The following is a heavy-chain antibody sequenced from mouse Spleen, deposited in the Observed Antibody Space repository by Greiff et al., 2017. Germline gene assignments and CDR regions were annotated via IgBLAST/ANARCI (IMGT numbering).Heavy chain of an antibody. CDR3: ARQGLLRAWFAY. Sequence: EVNVVESGGGLVKPGGSLKLSCAASGFTFSSYAMSWVRQTPEKRLEWVATISSGGSYTYYPDSVKGRFTISRDNAKNTLYLQMSSLRSEDTAMYYCARQGLLRAWFAYWGQGTLVTVSA. CDR1: GFTFSSYA. V-gene: IGHV5-9-3*01. CDR2: ISSGGSYT. D-gene: IGHD2-3*01. J-gene: IGHJ3*01.